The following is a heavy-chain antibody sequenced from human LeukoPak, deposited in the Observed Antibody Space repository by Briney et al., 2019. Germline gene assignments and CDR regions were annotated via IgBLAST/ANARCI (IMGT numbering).Heavy chain of an antibody. V-gene: IGHV4-61*02. CDR1: GGSISSDHYY. D-gene: IGHD3-10*01. Sequence: NPSETLSLTCTVSGGSISSDHYYWSWIRQPAGKGLEWIGRVYISGSTNYNPSLRSRVTISLDTSKNQFSLRLNSVTSADTAVYYCARGYGWSSYNNFNHWGQGILVTVSS. CDR2: VYISGST. J-gene: IGHJ4*02. CDR3: ARGYGWSSYNNFNH.